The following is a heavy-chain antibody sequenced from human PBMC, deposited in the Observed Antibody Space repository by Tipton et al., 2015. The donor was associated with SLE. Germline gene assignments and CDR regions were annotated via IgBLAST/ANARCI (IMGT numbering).Heavy chain of an antibody. CDR3: ARDKAIFGAGYYMDV. CDR2: IYYSGST. D-gene: IGHD3-3*01. CDR1: GASISDYY. Sequence: TLSLTCTVSGASISDYYWSWIRQPPGKGLEWIGYIYYSGSTNYNPSLKSRVTISVDTSKNQFSLKLSSVTAADTAVYYCARDKAIFGAGYYMDVWGKGTTVTVSS. V-gene: IGHV4-59*01. J-gene: IGHJ6*03.